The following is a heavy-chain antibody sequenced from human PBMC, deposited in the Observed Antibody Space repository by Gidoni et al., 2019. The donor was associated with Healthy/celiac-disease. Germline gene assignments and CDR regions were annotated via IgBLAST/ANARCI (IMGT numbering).Heavy chain of an antibody. J-gene: IGHJ4*02. CDR3: ASRSCSGGSCYSGHDY. V-gene: IGHV4-4*02. CDR2: IYHRGST. Sequence: QVQLQESGPGLVKPSGTLSLTCAVSGDSIRSSNWWTWVRQPPGKGLEWIGEIYHRGSTNYNPSLKSRVTISVDKSKNQFSLKLSSLTATDTAVYYCASRSCSGGSCYSGHDYWGQGTLVTVSS. D-gene: IGHD2-15*01. CDR1: GDSIRSSNW.